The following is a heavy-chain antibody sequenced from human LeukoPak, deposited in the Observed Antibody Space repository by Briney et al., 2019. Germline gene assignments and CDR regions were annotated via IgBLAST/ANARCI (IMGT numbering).Heavy chain of an antibody. Sequence: GGSLRLSCAASGFTFSSYAMHWVRQAPGKGLEWVAVISYDGSNKYYVDSVKGRFTISRDNSKNTLYLQMNSLRAEDTAVYYCARDYCSSTSCFPDYWGQGTLVTVSS. J-gene: IGHJ4*02. CDR2: ISYDGSNK. CDR3: ARDYCSSTSCFPDY. CDR1: GFTFSSYA. D-gene: IGHD2-2*01. V-gene: IGHV3-30*04.